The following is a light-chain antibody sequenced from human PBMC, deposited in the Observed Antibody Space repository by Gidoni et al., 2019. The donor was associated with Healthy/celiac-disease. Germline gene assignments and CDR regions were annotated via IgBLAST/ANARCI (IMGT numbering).Light chain of an antibody. CDR1: SSDVGGYNY. J-gene: IGLJ2*01. CDR3: SSYAGSNNVV. CDR2: EVS. Sequence: QSALTQPPSASGSPGQSVTISCTGTSSDVGGYNYVYWYQQHPGKAPKLMIYEVSKRPSGVPDRFSGSKSGNTASLTVSGLQAEDDADYYCSSYAGSNNVVFGGGTKLTVL. V-gene: IGLV2-8*01.